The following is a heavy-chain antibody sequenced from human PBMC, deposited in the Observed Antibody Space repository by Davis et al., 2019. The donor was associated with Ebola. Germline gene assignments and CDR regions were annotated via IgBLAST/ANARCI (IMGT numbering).Heavy chain of an antibody. V-gene: IGHV4-34*01. CDR3: ARAGYSYGYGFDY. J-gene: IGHJ4*02. D-gene: IGHD5-18*01. CDR1: GGSFSGYY. CDR2: INHSGST. Sequence: PSETLSLTCAVYGGSFSGYYWSWIRQPPGKGLEWIGEINHSGSTNYNPSLKSRVTISVDTSKNQFSLKLSSVTAADTAVYYCARAGYSYGYGFDYWGQGTLVTVSS.